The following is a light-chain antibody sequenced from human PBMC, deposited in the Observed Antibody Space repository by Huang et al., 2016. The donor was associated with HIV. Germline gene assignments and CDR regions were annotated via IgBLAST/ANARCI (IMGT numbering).Light chain of an antibody. J-gene: IGKJ2*01. V-gene: IGKV3-20*01. CDR3: QLYGTSPYT. CDR1: QSIGSRY. CDR2: RAS. Sequence: ESVLTQSPGTLSLSPGEKATLSCRAGQSIGSRYLAWYQQRPGQAPRLLSYRASTRATGIPDRFSGSGSGTDFTLTISRLEPEDFAVYYCQLYGTSPYTFGQGTKLEIK.